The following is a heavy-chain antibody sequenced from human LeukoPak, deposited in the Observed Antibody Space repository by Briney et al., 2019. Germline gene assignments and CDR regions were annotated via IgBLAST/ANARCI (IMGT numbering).Heavy chain of an antibody. J-gene: IGHJ4*02. D-gene: IGHD1-1*01. CDR1: GASISNYY. Sequence: PSETLSLTCTVSGASISNYYWRWIRQPPGKGLQCIGYVSYSGRTNPKPSLKSRVTISADTSKNQFTLKLTSVTAADTAVYYCARHERGAENLDYWGQGTLVTVSS. CDR3: ARHERGAENLDY. CDR2: VSYSGRT. V-gene: IGHV4-59*08.